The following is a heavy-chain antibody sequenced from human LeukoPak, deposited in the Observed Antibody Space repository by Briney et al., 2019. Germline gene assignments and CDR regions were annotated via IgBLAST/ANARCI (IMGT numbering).Heavy chain of an antibody. J-gene: IGHJ6*03. CDR3: ARAGGLEMSTIYPHYYYYYMDV. V-gene: IGHV4-59*01. Sequence: PSETLSLTCTVSGGSISSYYWSWIRQPPGKGLEWIGYVYYSGSTYYNPSLKSRVTMSVDTSKNQFSLRLSSVTAADTAVYYCARAGGLEMSTIYPHYYYYYMDVWGEGTTVTVSS. CDR2: VYYSGST. D-gene: IGHD5-24*01. CDR1: GGSISSYY.